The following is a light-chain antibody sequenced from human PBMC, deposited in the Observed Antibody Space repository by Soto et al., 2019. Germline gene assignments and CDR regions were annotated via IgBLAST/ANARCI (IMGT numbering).Light chain of an antibody. J-gene: IGKJ1*01. CDR3: QQYNNWPRT. CDR2: DAS. V-gene: IGKV3-15*01. CDR1: QSVSSN. Sequence: EIVMTQSPATLSVSPGERVTLSCRASQSVSSNLAWYQQKPGQTPRLLIYDASTGATGIPARFSGSGSGTEFTLTISSLQSEDFAVYDCQQYNNWPRTFGQGTKVEIK.